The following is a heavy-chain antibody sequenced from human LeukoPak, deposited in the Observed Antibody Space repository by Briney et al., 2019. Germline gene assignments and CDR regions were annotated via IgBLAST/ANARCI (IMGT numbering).Heavy chain of an antibody. CDR1: GFTFNKHW. V-gene: IGHV3-7*01. CDR2: VNEDGSEK. CDR3: TREDEGGDWGRAFDL. Sequence: GRSLRLSCTASGFTFNKHWMTWVRQAPGKGLEWVASVNEDGSEKNYVDSLTGRFTISRDNAKNSLSLHVSSLRAEDTAVYYCTREDEGGDWGRAFDLWGRGTMVTVSS. D-gene: IGHD2-21*02. J-gene: IGHJ3*01.